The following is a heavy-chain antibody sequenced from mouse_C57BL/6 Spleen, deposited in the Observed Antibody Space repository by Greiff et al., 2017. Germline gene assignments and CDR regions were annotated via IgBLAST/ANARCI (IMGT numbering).Heavy chain of an antibody. D-gene: IGHD1-1*01. CDR1: GYTFTSYW. CDR2: IHPNRGST. V-gene: IGHV1-64*01. CDR3: AREDGFYYYGSSYAWFAY. Sequence: VQLQQPGAELVKPGASVTLSCKASGYTFTSYWMHWVKQRPGQGLEWIGMIHPNRGSTNYNEKFKGKATLTVDKYSSTASRQLSSLTAEDSAVYYCAREDGFYYYGSSYAWFAYWGQGTLGTVSA. J-gene: IGHJ3*01.